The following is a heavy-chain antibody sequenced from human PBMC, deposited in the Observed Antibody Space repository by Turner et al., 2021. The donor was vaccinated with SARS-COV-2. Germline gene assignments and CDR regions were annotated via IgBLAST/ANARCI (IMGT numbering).Heavy chain of an antibody. CDR2: ISGTAYST. CDR1: GFTFDNYA. CDR3: AKGITVGPTIGMDV. V-gene: IGHV3-23*01. J-gene: IGHJ6*02. Sequence: VQLLESGGGLVQPGGSLRLSCVTSGFTFDNYALTWVRQAPGKGLEWVSTISGTAYSTDYADSVRGRFSISRDFSKNTMYLQMNSLRAEDTAVYYCAKGITVGPTIGMDVWGHGTRVTVSS. D-gene: IGHD1-26*01.